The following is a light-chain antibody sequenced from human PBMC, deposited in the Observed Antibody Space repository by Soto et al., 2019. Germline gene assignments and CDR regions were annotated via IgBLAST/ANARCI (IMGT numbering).Light chain of an antibody. CDR1: QGISNY. CDR2: AAS. CDR3: QKYNSAPLT. V-gene: IGKV1-27*01. Sequence: DIQMTQSPSSLSASVGDRVTITSRESQGISNYLAWYQQKPGKVPKLLIYAASTLQSGVPSRFSGSGSGTDFTLTISSLQPEDVATYYCQKYNSAPLTFGPGTKVDIK. J-gene: IGKJ3*01.